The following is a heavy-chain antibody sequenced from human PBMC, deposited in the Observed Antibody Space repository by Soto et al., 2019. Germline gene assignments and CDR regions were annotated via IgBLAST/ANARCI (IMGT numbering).Heavy chain of an antibody. CDR1: GFTFGGYA. CDR3: VKERLRGSYGFDS. J-gene: IGHJ4*02. CDR2: LTPSGGDT. D-gene: IGHD1-26*01. V-gene: IGHV3-23*01. Sequence: PGGSLRLSCAASGFTFGGYAMDWVRQAPGKGLEWVSSLTPSGGDTFYAGSVKGRFIISRDNAKNMLYLQMNSLRAEDTAVFYCVKERLRGSYGFDSWGQGTLVPVYS.